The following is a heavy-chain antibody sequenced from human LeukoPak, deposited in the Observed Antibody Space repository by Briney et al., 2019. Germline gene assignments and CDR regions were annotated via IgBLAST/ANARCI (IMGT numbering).Heavy chain of an antibody. V-gene: IGHV3-30*02. CDR3: AKDRAPGYYFDY. J-gene: IGHJ4*02. CDR1: GFTFSSYD. Sequence: PAGTLRLSCAASGFTFSSYDRHWVRHAPGKGLEGVAFIRYDRSNKYYEDSVKGRVTISRDNSKNTLYLQMNSLRAEDTAVYYCAKDRAPGYYFDYWGQGTLVTVSS. D-gene: IGHD6-25*01. CDR2: IRYDRSNK.